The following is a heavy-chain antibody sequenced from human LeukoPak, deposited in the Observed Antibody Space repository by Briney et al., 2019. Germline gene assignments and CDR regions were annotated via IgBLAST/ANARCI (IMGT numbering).Heavy chain of an antibody. J-gene: IGHJ4*02. D-gene: IGHD3-10*01. CDR2: IWYDGSNK. Sequence: GRSLRLSCAASGFTFSSYGMHWVRQAPGKGLEWVAVIWYDGSNKYYADSVKGRFTISRDNSKNTLYLQVNSLRAEDTAVYYCARGFGYASDYWGQGTLVTVSS. CDR3: ARGFGYASDY. V-gene: IGHV3-33*01. CDR1: GFTFSSYG.